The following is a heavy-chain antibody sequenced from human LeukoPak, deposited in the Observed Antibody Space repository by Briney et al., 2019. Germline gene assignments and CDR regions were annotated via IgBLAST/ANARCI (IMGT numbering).Heavy chain of an antibody. D-gene: IGHD3-10*01. CDR3: ARDGYYGSGFYGMDV. Sequence: SETLSLTCNVSGGSVSSGSYYWSWIRQPPGKGLEWIGYVYYSGSTNYNPSLKSRVTISVDTSKNQFSLKLSSVTAADTAVYYCARDGYYGSGFYGMDVWGQGTTVTVSS. V-gene: IGHV4-61*01. CDR2: VYYSGST. J-gene: IGHJ6*02. CDR1: GGSVSSGSYY.